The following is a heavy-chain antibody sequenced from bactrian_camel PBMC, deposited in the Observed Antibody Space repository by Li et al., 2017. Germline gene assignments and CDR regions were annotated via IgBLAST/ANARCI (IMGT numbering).Heavy chain of an antibody. Sequence: QVQLVESGGGLVQPGGSLRLSCAASGFTFSTWYMSWVRQIPGKGLDWVSSIYSDDRYTAHADSVKGRFTLSRDNAKRTLYLQLTGLKTEDTAVYYCTRHIGWWAMDNWGNGTQVTVS. V-gene: IGHV3-2*01. CDR2: IYSDDRYT. D-gene: IGHD1*01. CDR1: GFTFSTWY. J-gene: IGHJ7*01.